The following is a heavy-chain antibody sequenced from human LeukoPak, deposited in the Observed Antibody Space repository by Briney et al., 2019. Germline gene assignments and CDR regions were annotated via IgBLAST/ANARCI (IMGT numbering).Heavy chain of an antibody. V-gene: IGHV4-39*01. D-gene: IGHD3-22*01. Sequence: SETLSLTCTVSGGSITSCYWGWIRQPPGKGLEWIGSIYYSGSTYYNPSLKSRVTISVDTSKNQFSLKLSSVTAADTAVYYCARERITMRVVYSGAFESWGQGTMVTVSS. J-gene: IGHJ3*02. CDR1: GGSITSCY. CDR3: ARERITMRVVYSGAFES. CDR2: IYYSGST.